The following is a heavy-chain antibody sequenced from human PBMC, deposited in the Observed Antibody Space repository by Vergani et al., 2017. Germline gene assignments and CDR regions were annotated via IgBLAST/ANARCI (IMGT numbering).Heavy chain of an antibody. CDR2: IYHSGST. CDR1: GYSLSSGYY. D-gene: IGHD2-15*01. V-gene: IGHV4-38-2*01. Sequence: QVQLPESGPGLVKPSETLSLTCAVSGYSLSSGYYWGWIRQPPGKGLEWIGTIYHSGSTYYNPSLKSRVTISVDTSKNQFSLKLSSETAADTAVYYCARQRLVVVAAGNWFDPWGQGTLVTVSS. CDR3: ARQRLVVVAAGNWFDP. J-gene: IGHJ5*02.